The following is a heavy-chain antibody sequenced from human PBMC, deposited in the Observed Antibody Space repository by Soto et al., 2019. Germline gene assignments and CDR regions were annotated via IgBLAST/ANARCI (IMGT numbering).Heavy chain of an antibody. J-gene: IGHJ6*02. CDR2: INPRFGDT. Sequence: QVQLVQSGAELKEPGDSVRVSCEASGYTFTAYYIHWVRQAPGHGLEWMGWINPRFGDTSYAQDFQGRVSMTRDTSISTVYMELSRLTSDDTAIYYGARNMDYYYGPGSGNGHGFWGQGTTVTVFS. D-gene: IGHD3-10*01. V-gene: IGHV1-2*02. CDR1: GYTFTAYY. CDR3: ARNMDYYYGPGSGNGHGF.